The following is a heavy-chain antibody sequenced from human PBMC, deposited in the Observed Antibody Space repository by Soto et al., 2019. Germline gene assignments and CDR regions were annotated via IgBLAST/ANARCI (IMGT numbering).Heavy chain of an antibody. CDR1: GGSFSVYY. J-gene: IGHJ4*02. Sequence: QVQLQQWGAGLLKPSETLSLTCAVYGGSFSVYYWSGIRQPPGKGLEWIGEINHRGSTNYNPSLKSRVTISVDTSKNHFPLKLSSVTAADTAVYYCARDKRFPAAMPRYFDYWGKGTLVPVSS. D-gene: IGHD2-2*01. V-gene: IGHV4-34*01. CDR2: INHRGST. CDR3: ARDKRFPAAMPRYFDY.